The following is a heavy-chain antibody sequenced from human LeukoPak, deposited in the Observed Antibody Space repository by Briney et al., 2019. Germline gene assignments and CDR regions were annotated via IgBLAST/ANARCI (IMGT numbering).Heavy chain of an antibody. CDR3: ARVGDGHNRPPDF. CDR2: INQSGNT. Sequence: SETLSLTCAVYSGSFSGHYWSWIRQPPGKGLEWTGEINQSGNTNYNPSLKSRVIISADTSKNQFSLKLRSVTAADTAVYYCARVGDGHNRPPDFWGQGTLVVVSS. CDR1: SGSFSGHY. V-gene: IGHV4-34*01. D-gene: IGHD5-24*01. J-gene: IGHJ4*02.